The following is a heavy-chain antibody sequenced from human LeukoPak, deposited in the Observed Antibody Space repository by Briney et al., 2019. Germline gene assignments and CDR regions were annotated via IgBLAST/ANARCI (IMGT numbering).Heavy chain of an antibody. J-gene: IGHJ6*03. CDR3: ARGVQVLYYYSYYYMDV. D-gene: IGHD3-10*01. CDR2: MDPNSGNT. Sequence: GASVKVSCKASGYTFTSYDINWVRQATGQGLEWMGWMDPNSGNTGYAQKFQGRVTMTRNTSISTAYMELRRLRSEDTAVYYCARGVQVLYYYSYYYMDVWGKGTTVTVSS. CDR1: GYTFTSYD. V-gene: IGHV1-8*01.